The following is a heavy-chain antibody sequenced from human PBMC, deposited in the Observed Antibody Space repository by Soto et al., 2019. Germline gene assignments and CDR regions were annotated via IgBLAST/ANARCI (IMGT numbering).Heavy chain of an antibody. Sequence: PSETLSLTCTVSGGSISSYYWSWIRQPPGRGPEWIGYIYYSGSTNYNPSLKSRVTISVDTSKNQFSLKLSSVTAADTAAYYCAREGRRNWFDPWGQGTLVTVSS. CDR2: IYYSGST. CDR3: AREGRRNWFDP. V-gene: IGHV4-59*01. J-gene: IGHJ5*02. CDR1: GGSISSYY.